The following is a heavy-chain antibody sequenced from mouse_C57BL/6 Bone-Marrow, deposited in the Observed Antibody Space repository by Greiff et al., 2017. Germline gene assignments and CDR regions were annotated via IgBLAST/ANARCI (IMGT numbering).Heavy chain of an antibody. CDR2: ISYDGSN. D-gene: IGHD2-2*01. CDR1: GYSITSGYY. J-gene: IGHJ2*01. CDR3: ARGEGYPDY. V-gene: IGHV3-6*01. Sequence: EVKLVESGPGLVKPSQSPSLTCSVTGYSITSGYYWNWIRQFPGNKLEWMGYISYDGSNNYNPSLKNRISITRDTSKNQFFLKLNSVTTEDTATYYCARGEGYPDYWGQGTTLTVSS.